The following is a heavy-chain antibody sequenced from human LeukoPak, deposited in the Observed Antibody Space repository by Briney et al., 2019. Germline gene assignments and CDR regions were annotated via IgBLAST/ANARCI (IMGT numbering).Heavy chain of an antibody. CDR3: ARDCNPGAGTWFDP. V-gene: IGHV1-18*01. J-gene: IGHJ5*02. Sequence: ASVKVSCKASGYTFTSYGISWVRQAPGQGLEWMGWISAYNGNTNYAQKFQGRVTMTRDTSTSTVYMELSSLRSEDTAVYYCARDCNPGAGTWFDPWGQGTLVTVSS. D-gene: IGHD6-13*01. CDR2: ISAYNGNT. CDR1: GYTFTSYG.